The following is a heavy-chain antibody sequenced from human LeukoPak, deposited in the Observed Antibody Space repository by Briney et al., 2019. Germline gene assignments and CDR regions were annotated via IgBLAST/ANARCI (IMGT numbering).Heavy chain of an antibody. CDR2: MSPNNGNT. Sequence: ASVKVSCKTSGCTFTNYDINWVRQATGRGLEWMGWMSPNNGNTSYAQKFQGRVTMTRDTSINTAHMELSSLRSEDTAVYYCASNPPRTGDFNYWGQGALVTVSS. J-gene: IGHJ4*02. CDR1: GCTFTNYD. V-gene: IGHV1-8*01. D-gene: IGHD7-27*01. CDR3: ASNPPRTGDFNY.